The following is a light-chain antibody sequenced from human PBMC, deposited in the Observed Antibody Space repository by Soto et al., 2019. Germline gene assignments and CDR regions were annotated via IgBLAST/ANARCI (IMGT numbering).Light chain of an antibody. CDR1: SSDVGGYNS. CDR2: KGT. J-gene: IGLJ1*01. Sequence: QSVLTQPASVSGSPGQSITISCTGTSSDVGGYNSVSWYQQHPDKAPQLMIYKGTQRPSGVSNRFSGSTSGNAASLTISGLQAGDEADYFCCSSAPESTYVFGTGTKV. CDR3: CSSAPESTYV. V-gene: IGLV2-23*01.